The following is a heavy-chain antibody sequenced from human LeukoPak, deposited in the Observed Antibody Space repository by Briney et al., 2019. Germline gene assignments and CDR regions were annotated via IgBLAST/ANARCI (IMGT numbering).Heavy chain of an antibody. Sequence: GGSLRLSCAASVFTFSSYSMNWVPEAPGKGLEWGSSISSSSSYIYYADSVKGRFTISRDNAKNSLYLQMNSLRAEDTAVYYCARDRVYDSSGYYYDYWGQGTLVTVSS. CDR2: ISSSSSYI. D-gene: IGHD3-22*01. CDR3: ARDRVYDSSGYYYDY. V-gene: IGHV3-21*01. CDR1: VFTFSSYS. J-gene: IGHJ4*02.